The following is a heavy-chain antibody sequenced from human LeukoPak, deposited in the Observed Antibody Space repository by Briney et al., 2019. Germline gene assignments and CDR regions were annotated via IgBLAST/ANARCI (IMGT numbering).Heavy chain of an antibody. CDR1: GGSISSYY. J-gene: IGHJ3*02. D-gene: IGHD6-19*01. Sequence: SETLSLTCTVSGGSISSYYWSWIRQPPGKGLEWIGYIYYSGSTNYNPSLKGRVTISVDTSTNQFSLKLSSVAAADTAVYYCARDGSSGLAFDIWGQGTMVTVSS. CDR2: IYYSGST. CDR3: ARDGSSGLAFDI. V-gene: IGHV4-59*01.